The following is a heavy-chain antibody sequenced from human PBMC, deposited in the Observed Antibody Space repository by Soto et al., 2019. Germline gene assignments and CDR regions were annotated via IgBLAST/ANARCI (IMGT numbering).Heavy chain of an antibody. CDR3: ARHVVPPSAQAGMDV. V-gene: IGHV4-4*02. D-gene: IGHD2-2*01. Sequence: TSETLSLTCAVSGGSISSSNWWSCVRQPPGRGLEWIGEIYPSDSYTNYSPSFQGHVTISADKSISTAYLQWSSLKASDTAMYYCARHVVPPSAQAGMDVWGQGTTVTVSS. CDR2: IYPSDSYT. CDR1: GGSISSSNW. J-gene: IGHJ6*02.